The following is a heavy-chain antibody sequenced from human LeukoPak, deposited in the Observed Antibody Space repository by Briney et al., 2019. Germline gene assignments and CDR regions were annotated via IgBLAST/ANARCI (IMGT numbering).Heavy chain of an antibody. CDR3: ARMTGFDP. J-gene: IGHJ5*02. CDR1: GGTFSSYT. CDR2: IIPILGIA. V-gene: IGHV1-69*02. Sequence: SVKVSGKASGGTFSSYTISWVRQAPGQRLECMGRIIPILGIANYAQKFQGRVTITADKSTSTAYMELSSLRSEDTAVYYCARMTGFDPWGQGTLVTVSP.